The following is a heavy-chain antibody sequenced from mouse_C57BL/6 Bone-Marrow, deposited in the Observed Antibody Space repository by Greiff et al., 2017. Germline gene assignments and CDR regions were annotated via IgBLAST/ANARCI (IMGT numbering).Heavy chain of an antibody. CDR1: GYTFTGYW. V-gene: IGHV1-9*01. J-gene: IGHJ4*01. CDR2: ILPGSGST. CDR3: ARRDYGSSYYAMDY. D-gene: IGHD1-1*01. Sequence: QVQLQQSGAELMKPGASVKLSCKATGYTFTGYWIEWVKQRPGHGLEWIGEILPGSGSTNYNEKFKGKATFTEDTSSNTAYMQLSSLTTEDSAIYYCARRDYGSSYYAMDYWGQGTSVTVSS.